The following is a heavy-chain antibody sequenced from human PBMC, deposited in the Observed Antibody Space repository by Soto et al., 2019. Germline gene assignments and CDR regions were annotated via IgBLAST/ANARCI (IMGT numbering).Heavy chain of an antibody. CDR3: AKDGGLGSSDGPSYYYGMDV. D-gene: IGHD6-6*01. CDR2: ISGSGGST. V-gene: IGHV3-23*01. CDR1: VFIFISYA. J-gene: IGHJ6*02. Sequence: PGGSLRLSCAASVFIFISYAMNWVRQSPGKGLEWVSAISGSGGSTYYADSVKGRFTISRDNSKNTLYLQMNSLRAEDTAVYYCAKDGGLGSSDGPSYYYGMDVWGQGTTVTVSS.